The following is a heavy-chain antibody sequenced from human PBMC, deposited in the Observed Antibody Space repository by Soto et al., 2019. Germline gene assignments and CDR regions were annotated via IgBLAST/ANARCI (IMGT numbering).Heavy chain of an antibody. CDR1: GGSFSSNS. CDR2: IIPSLGIT. V-gene: IGHV1-69*02. D-gene: IGHD2-15*01. J-gene: IGHJ4*02. Sequence: QVQLVQSGADVKKPGSSVKVSCKASGGSFSSNSISWVRQAPGQGLEWMGRIIPSLGITNTAPNFQGRIAITADKSTTTAYMELISLTSEDTAVYYCARLGGGGNDFDYWGQGTLVTVSS. CDR3: ARLGGGGNDFDY.